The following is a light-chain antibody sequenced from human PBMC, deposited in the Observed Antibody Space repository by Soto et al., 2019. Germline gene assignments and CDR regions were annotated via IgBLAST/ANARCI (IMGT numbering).Light chain of an antibody. CDR1: KLGDKY. V-gene: IGLV3-1*01. CDR3: QAWDSSTGV. CDR2: QDS. Sequence: SYELTQPPSVSVSPGQTASITCSGDKLGDKYAWWYQQKPGQSPVLVIYQDSKRPSGIPERFSGSNSGNTATLTISGTQAMDEADYYCQAWDSSTGVFGTGTKLTVL. J-gene: IGLJ1*01.